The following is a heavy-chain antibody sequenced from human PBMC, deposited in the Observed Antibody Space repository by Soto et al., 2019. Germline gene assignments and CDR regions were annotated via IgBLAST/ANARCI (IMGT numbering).Heavy chain of an antibody. CDR3: ARYSSEYYFDY. V-gene: IGHV4-4*02. CDR2: ISRSGGT. Sequence: SETLSLTCAVSGGSISSSNWWSWVRQPPGKGLEWIGEISRSGGTNYNPSLKSRVTILLDKSRNQFSLNLSSVTAADSAVYFCARYSSEYYFDYWGQGILVTVSS. J-gene: IGHJ4*02. D-gene: IGHD6-25*01. CDR1: GGSISSSNW.